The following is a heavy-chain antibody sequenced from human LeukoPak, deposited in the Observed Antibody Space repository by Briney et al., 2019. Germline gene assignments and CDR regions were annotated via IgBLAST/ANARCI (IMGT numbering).Heavy chain of an antibody. CDR1: GYSFTTSW. J-gene: IGHJ3*02. D-gene: IGHD3-9*01. CDR2: IYPGDSDT. V-gene: IGHV5-51*01. CDR3: ARPLTGFDAFDI. Sequence: GESLKISCQGSGYSFTTSWIGWVRQMPGKGLEWMGIIYPGDSDTRYSPSFQGQVTISADKSITTAYLQWSSLKASDTAMYYCARPLTGFDAFDIWGQGTMVTVSS.